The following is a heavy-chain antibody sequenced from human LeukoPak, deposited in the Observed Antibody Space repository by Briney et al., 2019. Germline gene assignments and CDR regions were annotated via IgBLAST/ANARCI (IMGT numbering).Heavy chain of an antibody. CDR1: GGSISSYY. CDR2: IYSGST. Sequence: SETLSLTCSVSGGSISSYYWSWIRQPAGKGLEWIGRIYSGSTNYNPSLKSRVTVSVDTSKNQFSLNLNSVTAADTAVYYCARDQGWVLGELISNTFDIWGQGTTVTVSS. D-gene: IGHD3-22*01. J-gene: IGHJ3*02. V-gene: IGHV4-4*07. CDR3: ARDQGWVLGELISNTFDI.